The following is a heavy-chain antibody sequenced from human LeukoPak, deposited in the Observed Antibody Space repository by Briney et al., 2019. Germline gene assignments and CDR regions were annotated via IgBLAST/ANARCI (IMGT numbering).Heavy chain of an antibody. CDR2: INHSGST. J-gene: IGHJ5*02. V-gene: IGHV4-34*01. CDR1: GGSFSGYY. CDR3: ARGRVVLRYFDWFNWFEP. D-gene: IGHD3-9*01. Sequence: SETLSLTCAVYGGSFSGYYWSWIRQPPGKGLEWIGEINHSGSTNYNPSLKSRVTISVDTSKNQFSLKLSSVTAADTAVYYCARGRVVLRYFDWFNWFEPWGQGTLVTVSS.